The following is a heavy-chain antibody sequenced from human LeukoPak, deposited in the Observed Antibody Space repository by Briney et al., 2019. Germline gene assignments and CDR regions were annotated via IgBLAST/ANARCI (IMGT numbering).Heavy chain of an antibody. Sequence: GESLKISCKGAGYSFTNYWIAWVRQMPGKGLEWMGIIYPGDSDTRYSPSFQGQVTISADKSISTAYVQWSSLKASDTAMYYCARFIVVVTAAPVTYYYGLDVWGQGTSVTVSS. J-gene: IGHJ6*02. D-gene: IGHD2-21*02. CDR3: ARFIVVVTAAPVTYYYGLDV. V-gene: IGHV5-51*01. CDR1: GYSFTNYW. CDR2: IYPGDSDT.